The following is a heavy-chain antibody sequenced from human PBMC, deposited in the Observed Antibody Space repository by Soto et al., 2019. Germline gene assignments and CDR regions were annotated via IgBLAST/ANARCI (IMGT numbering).Heavy chain of an antibody. J-gene: IGHJ6*02. V-gene: IGHV1-69*01. CDR3: ARGRGIGFSSTWNIYWYYNMDV. CDR1: GGTFSDYA. D-gene: IGHD6-13*01. Sequence: QVQLVQSGAEVRKSGSSVKVSCKAAGGTFSDYALSWVRQAPGQGLEWMGGIIPMFATTNYAQKFQGRVTITEDDSATTAHMELSSLKSEDTAVYYCARGRGIGFSSTWNIYWYYNMDVWGQGTTVTVSS. CDR2: IIPMFATT.